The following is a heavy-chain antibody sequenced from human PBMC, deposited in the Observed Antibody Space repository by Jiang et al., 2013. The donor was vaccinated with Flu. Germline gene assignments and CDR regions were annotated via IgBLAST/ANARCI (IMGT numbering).Heavy chain of an antibody. D-gene: IGHD2-2*01. CDR2: IYPDDSKS. CDR3: ARVWVSDQYQLLLNYFDY. J-gene: IGHJ4*02. CDR1: GYSFYGFW. Sequence: GAEVKKPGESLKISCKGSGYSFYGFWIVWVRQMPGKGLEWMGMIYPDDSKSRYSPSFQGQVTISADKSISTAYLQWSSLKASDTAMYYCARVWVSDQYQLLLNYFDYWGQGTLVTVSS. V-gene: IGHV5-51*03.